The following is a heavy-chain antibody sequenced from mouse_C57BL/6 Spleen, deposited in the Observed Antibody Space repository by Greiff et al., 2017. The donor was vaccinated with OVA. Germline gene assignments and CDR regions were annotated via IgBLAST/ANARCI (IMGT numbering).Heavy chain of an antibody. J-gene: IGHJ4*01. CDR3: ARDGYYVDYAMDY. D-gene: IGHD2-3*01. V-gene: IGHV5-4*01. CDR2: ISDGGSYT. Sequence: DVMLVESGGGLVKPGGSLKLSCAASGFTFSSYAMSWVRQTPEKRLEWVATISDGGSYTYYPDNVKGRFTSSRDNAKNNLYLQMSHLKSEDTAMYYCARDGYYVDYAMDYWGQGTSVTVSS. CDR1: GFTFSSYA.